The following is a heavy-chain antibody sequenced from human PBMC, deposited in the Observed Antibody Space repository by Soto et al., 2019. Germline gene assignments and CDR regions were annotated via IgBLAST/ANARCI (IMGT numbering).Heavy chain of an antibody. CDR1: GFTFSSYA. CDR2: IYSGGST. CDR3: TTDSYSNMIVVGFDY. D-gene: IGHD3-22*01. V-gene: IGHV3-23*03. J-gene: IGHJ4*01. Sequence: PVGSLRLSCSASGFTFSSYAMSWVRQAPGKGLEWVSVIYSGGSTYYADSVKGRFAVSRDDSKNMVYLQMNSLKTEDTGIYYCTTDSYSNMIVVGFDYWGHGTLVTVSS.